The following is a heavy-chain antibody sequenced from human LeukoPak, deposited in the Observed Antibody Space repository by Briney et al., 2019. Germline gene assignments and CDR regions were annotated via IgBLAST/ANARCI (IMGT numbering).Heavy chain of an antibody. Sequence: ASVKVSCKASGGTFSSYAISWVRQAPGQGLEWVGGIIPIFGTANYAQKFQGRVTITTDESTSTAYMELSSLRSEDTAVYYCARGEDTAMASIDYWGQGTLVTVFS. J-gene: IGHJ4*02. V-gene: IGHV1-69*05. CDR1: GGTFSSYA. D-gene: IGHD5-18*01. CDR2: IIPIFGTA. CDR3: ARGEDTAMASIDY.